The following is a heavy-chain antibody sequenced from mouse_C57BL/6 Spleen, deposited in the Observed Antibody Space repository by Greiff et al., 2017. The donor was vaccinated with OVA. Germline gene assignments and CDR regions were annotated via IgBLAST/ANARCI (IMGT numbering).Heavy chain of an antibody. CDR1: GYTFTSYW. V-gene: IGHV1-55*01. CDR3: ARGGGYYSYCDFDV. D-gene: IGHD2-3*01. Sequence: VQLQQPGAELVKPGASVKMSCKASGYTFTSYWITWVKQRPGQGLEWIGDIYPGSGSTNYNEKFKSKATLTVDTSSSTAYMQLSSLTSEDAAVYYCARGGGYYSYCDFDVWGTGTTVTVSS. CDR2: IYPGSGST. J-gene: IGHJ1*03.